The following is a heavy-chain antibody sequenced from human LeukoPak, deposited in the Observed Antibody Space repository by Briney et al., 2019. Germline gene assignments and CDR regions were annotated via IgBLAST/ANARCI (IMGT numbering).Heavy chain of an antibody. V-gene: IGHV4-59*01. CDR3: ARKLRGYSYVDY. J-gene: IGHJ4*02. Sequence: SETLSLTCAVYGGSFSGYYWSWIRQPPEKGLEWIGYIYYSGSTNYNPSLKSRVTISVDTSKNQFSLKLSSVTAADTAVYYCARKLRGYSYVDYWGQGTLVTVSS. CDR2: IYYSGST. D-gene: IGHD5-18*01. CDR1: GGSFSGYY.